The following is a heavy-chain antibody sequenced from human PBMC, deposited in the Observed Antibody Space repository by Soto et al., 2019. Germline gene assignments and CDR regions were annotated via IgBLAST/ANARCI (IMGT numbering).Heavy chain of an antibody. J-gene: IGHJ4*02. V-gene: IGHV1-69*01. CDR3: ARDSWRTNGVWGFDY. CDR2: IIPIFGTA. Sequence: QVQLVQSGAEVKKPGSSVKVSCKASGGTFSSYAISWVRQAPGQGLEWMGGIIPIFGTANYAQKFQGSVTLTADRSTSTAYMELSRLRSENTAVYYCARDSWRTNGVWGFDYWGQGTLVTVSS. D-gene: IGHD2-8*01. CDR1: GGTFSSYA.